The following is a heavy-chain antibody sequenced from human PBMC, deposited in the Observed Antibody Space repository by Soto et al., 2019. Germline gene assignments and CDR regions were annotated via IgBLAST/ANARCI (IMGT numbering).Heavy chain of an antibody. CDR1: GGSISSGDYY. V-gene: IGHV4-30-4*01. Sequence: QVQLQESGPGLVKPSQTLSLTCTVSGGSISSGDYYWSWIRQPPGKALEWIGHVHYSGRTYYNPSLKSRLSASVDTSANPFSLHVRSVTAADTAVYYWARDGGGTWMNKWFDSWGQGTPVTVSS. CDR3: ARDGGGTWMNKWFDS. J-gene: IGHJ5*01. D-gene: IGHD3-16*01. CDR2: VHYSGRT.